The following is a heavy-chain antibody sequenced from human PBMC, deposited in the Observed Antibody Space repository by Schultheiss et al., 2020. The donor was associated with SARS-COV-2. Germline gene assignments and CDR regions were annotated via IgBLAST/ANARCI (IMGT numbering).Heavy chain of an antibody. V-gene: IGHV3-23*01. D-gene: IGHD2-2*02. Sequence: GGSLRLSCAASGFTFSSYAMSWVRQAPGKGLEWVSAISGSGGSTYYADSVKGRFTISRDNSKNTLYLQMNSLRAEDTAVYYCAKQWDIVVVPAAIFAKYYYYGMDVWGQGTTVTVSS. J-gene: IGHJ6*02. CDR2: ISGSGGST. CDR3: AKQWDIVVVPAAIFAKYYYYGMDV. CDR1: GFTFSSYA.